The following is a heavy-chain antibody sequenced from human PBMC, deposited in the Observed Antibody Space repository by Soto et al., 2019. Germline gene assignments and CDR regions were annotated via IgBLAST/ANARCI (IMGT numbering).Heavy chain of an antibody. CDR3: ARAPFNYDSLSDVS. CDR2: MNPTSGNT. CDR1: GYSFTSYD. Sequence: QVQLVQSGAEVKKPGASVKVSCKASGYSFTSYDVNWVRQAPGQGLEWMGWMNPTSGNTDYAQKFHGRESRTRNTATRTAYLELSSLSSEDTAVYYCARAPFNYDSLSDVSWGQGTLVTVSS. J-gene: IGHJ4*02. V-gene: IGHV1-8*01. D-gene: IGHD3-3*01.